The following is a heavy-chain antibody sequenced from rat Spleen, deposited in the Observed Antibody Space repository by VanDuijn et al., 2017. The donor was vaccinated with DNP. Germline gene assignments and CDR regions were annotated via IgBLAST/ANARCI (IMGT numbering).Heavy chain of an antibody. CDR1: GFTFSNFY. D-gene: IGHD1-2*01. CDR3: ARLTWGSYIYYFDY. V-gene: IGHV5S23*01. CDR2: IPSSTDRT. J-gene: IGHJ2*01. Sequence: EVQLVESGGDLVQSGRSLKVSCVASGFTFSNFYMAWVRQAPKKGLEWVATIPSSTDRTYYLDSVRGRFTISRDNAKSTLYLQMDSLRSEDTATYYCARLTWGSYIYYFDYWGQGVMVTVSS.